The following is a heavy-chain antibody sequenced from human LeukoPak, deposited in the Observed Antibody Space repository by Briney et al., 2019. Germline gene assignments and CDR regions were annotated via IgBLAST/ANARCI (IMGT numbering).Heavy chain of an antibody. Sequence: GGSLRLSCAASGFTFSKHWMHWVRQAPGKGLVWVSRINSDGSSTTYADSVKGRFTISRDNAKNTLYLQMNSLRAEDTAVYYCARESMATEYYFDYWGQGTLVTVSS. CDR3: ARESMATEYYFDY. V-gene: IGHV3-74*01. CDR1: GFTFSKHW. J-gene: IGHJ4*02. D-gene: IGHD5-24*01. CDR2: INSDGSST.